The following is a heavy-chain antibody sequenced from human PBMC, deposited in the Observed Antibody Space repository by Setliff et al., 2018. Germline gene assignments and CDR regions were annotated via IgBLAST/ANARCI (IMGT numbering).Heavy chain of an antibody. CDR1: GYRFSSYW. D-gene: IGHD5-12*01. J-gene: IGHJ4*02. CDR2: IYPGDSDT. Sequence: HGESLKISCKGSGYRFSSYWIGWVRQMPGKGLEWMGIIYPGDSDTRYSPSFEGHVTVSADKSTNTAYLHWSSLKASDTAMYFCARLKLHGGYVEDWGQGTLVTVST. CDR3: ARLKLHGGYVED. V-gene: IGHV5-51*01.